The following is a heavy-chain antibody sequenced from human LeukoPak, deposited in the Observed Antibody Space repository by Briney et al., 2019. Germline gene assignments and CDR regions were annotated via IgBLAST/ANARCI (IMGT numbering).Heavy chain of an antibody. Sequence: ASVKVSCKASGYTFTSYGISWVRQAPGQGLEWMGWIIAYNGNTNYAQKLQGRVTMTTDTSTSTAYMELRSLRSDDTAVYYCARDEVAVAGSDYYGMDVWGQGTTVTVSS. CDR2: IIAYNGNT. V-gene: IGHV1-18*01. CDR1: GYTFTSYG. D-gene: IGHD6-19*01. J-gene: IGHJ6*02. CDR3: ARDEVAVAGSDYYGMDV.